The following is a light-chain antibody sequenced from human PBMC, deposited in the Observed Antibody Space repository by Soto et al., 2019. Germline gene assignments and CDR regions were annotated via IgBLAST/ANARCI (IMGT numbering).Light chain of an antibody. CDR3: QHFGSSPGFT. CDR2: GAS. V-gene: IGKV3-20*01. J-gene: IGKJ3*01. CDR1: QSINSRY. Sequence: EIVLTQSPGTLSLSPGERATLSCRASQSINSRYLAWYQQKPGQAPRLLIYGASSRATGIPDRFSGSGSGTAFTLTISRLEPEDFAVYYCQHFGSSPGFTFGPGTIVDIK.